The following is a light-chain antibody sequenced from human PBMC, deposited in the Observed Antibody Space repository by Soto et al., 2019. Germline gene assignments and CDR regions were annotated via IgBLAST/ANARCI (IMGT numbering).Light chain of an antibody. CDR2: EVS. CDR3: SSNAGSNNLV. V-gene: IGLV2-8*01. CDR1: SSDVGDYNY. J-gene: IGLJ2*01. Sequence: QSVLTQPPSASGTPGQSVTIPCTGTSSDVGDYNYVSWYQQHPGKAPKLMIYEVSRRPSGVPDRFSGSKSGNTASLTVSGLQAEDEEDYYCSSNAGSNNLVFGGGTKLTVL.